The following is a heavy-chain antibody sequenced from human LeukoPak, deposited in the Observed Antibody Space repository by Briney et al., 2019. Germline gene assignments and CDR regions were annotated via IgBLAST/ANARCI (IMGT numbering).Heavy chain of an antibody. CDR1: GGTFSSYA. CDR2: IIPIFGTA. J-gene: IGHJ4*02. V-gene: IGHV1-69*13. CDR3: ARAGYCGGDCYSDY. D-gene: IGHD2-21*01. Sequence: SVKVSCKASGGTFSSYAISWVRQAPGQGIEWMGGIIPIFGTANYAQKFQGRVTITGEEYKSTAYMEMRRLRSEDTAVYYCARAGYCGGDCYSDYWGQGTLVTVSS.